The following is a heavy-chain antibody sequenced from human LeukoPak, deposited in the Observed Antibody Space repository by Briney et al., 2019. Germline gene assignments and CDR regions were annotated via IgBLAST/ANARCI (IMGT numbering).Heavy chain of an antibody. CDR3: AKAHGYYYYGMDV. CDR1: GFTFSSYA. V-gene: IGHV3-23*01. CDR2: ISGSGGST. Sequence: PGGSLRLSCAASGFTFSSYAMSWVRQAPGKGLEWVSAISGSGGSTYYADSVKGRFTISRDNSKNTLYLQMGSLRAEDTAVYYCAKAHGYYYYGMDVWGQGTTVTVSS. J-gene: IGHJ6*02.